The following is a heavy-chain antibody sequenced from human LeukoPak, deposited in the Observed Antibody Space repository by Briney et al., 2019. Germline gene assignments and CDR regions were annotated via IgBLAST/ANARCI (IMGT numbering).Heavy chain of an antibody. CDR1: GSSFTSYW. CDR2: IYPGDSET. Sequence: GESLQICGKGAGSSFTSYWIGWGRQLPGKGLEWMGIIYPGDSETIYSPSFQGQVTISADNSITTAYLQWSSLKASDTAMYYCARKAVYYYGMDVWGQGTAVTVSS. CDR3: ARKAVYYYGMDV. J-gene: IGHJ6*02. V-gene: IGHV5-51*01. D-gene: IGHD6-19*01.